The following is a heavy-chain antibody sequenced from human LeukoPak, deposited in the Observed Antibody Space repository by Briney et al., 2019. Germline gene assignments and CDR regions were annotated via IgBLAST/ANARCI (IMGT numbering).Heavy chain of an antibody. CDR2: ISHSGST. CDR3: AREGVAAHDAFDI. CDR1: GGSFSGYY. Sequence: PSETLSLTCAVYGGSFSGYYWSWIRQPPGKGLEWIGEISHSGSTNYNPSLKSRVTISVDTSKNQFSLKLSSVTAADTAVYYCAREGVAAHDAFDIWDQGTMVTVSS. D-gene: IGHD2-15*01. V-gene: IGHV4-34*01. J-gene: IGHJ3*02.